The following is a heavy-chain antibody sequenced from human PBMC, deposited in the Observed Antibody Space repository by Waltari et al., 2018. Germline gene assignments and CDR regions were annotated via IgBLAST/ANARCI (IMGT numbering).Heavy chain of an antibody. V-gene: IGHV1-2*06. J-gene: IGHJ3*02. CDR3: AREGGSSYAFDI. D-gene: IGHD6-6*01. CDR1: GSTFTGYV. Sequence: QVQLVQSGAEVQTPGAAVQVSCKDSGSTFTGYVRTWVRQAPGQGLEWRVRTNPNSGGTNYAQKFQGRVTMTRDTSISTAYMELSRLRSDDTAVYYCAREGGSSYAFDIWGQGTLVTVSS. CDR2: TNPNSGGT.